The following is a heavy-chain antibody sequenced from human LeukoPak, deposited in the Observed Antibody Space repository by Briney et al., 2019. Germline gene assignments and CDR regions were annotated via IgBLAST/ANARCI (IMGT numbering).Heavy chain of an antibody. CDR1: GFTFSSYS. V-gene: IGHV3-21*01. CDR2: ISSSSSYI. CDR3: ARGSKYGSFDY. D-gene: IGHD1-1*01. Sequence: GGSMRLSCAASGFTFSSYSMNWVCQAPGKGLEWVSSISSSSSYIYYADSVKGRFTISRDNAKNSLYLQMNSLRAEDTAVYYCARGSKYGSFDYWGQGTLVTVSS. J-gene: IGHJ4*02.